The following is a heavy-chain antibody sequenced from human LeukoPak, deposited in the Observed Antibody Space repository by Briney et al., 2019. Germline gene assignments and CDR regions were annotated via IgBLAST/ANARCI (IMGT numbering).Heavy chain of an antibody. J-gene: IGHJ4*02. V-gene: IGHV3-30*03. CDR1: GCTFSSYG. CDR3: ASSLPRYSSSWYLFNY. CDR2: ISYDGSNK. D-gene: IGHD6-13*01. Sequence: PGGSLRLSCAASGCTFSSYGMHWVRQAPGKGLEWVAVISYDGSNKYYADSVKGRFTISRDNSKNTLYLQMNSLRAEDTAVYYCASSLPRYSSSWYLFNYWGQGTLVTVSS.